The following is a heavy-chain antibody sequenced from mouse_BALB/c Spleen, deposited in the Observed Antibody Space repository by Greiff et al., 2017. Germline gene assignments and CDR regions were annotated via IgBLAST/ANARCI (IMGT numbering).Heavy chain of an antibody. CDR2: IWSDGST. CDR1: GFSLTSYG. V-gene: IGHV2-6-2*01. Sequence: QVQLKESGPDLVAPSQSLSITCTVSGFSLTSYGVHWVRQPPGKGLEWLVVIWSDGSTTYNSALKSRLSISKDNSKSQVFLKMNSLQTDDTAMYYCARQNDYDRGYFDYWGQGTTLTVSS. D-gene: IGHD2-4*01. CDR3: ARQNDYDRGYFDY. J-gene: IGHJ2*01.